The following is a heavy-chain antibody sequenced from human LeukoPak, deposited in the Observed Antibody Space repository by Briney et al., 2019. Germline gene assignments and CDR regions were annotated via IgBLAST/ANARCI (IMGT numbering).Heavy chain of an antibody. V-gene: IGHV3-23*01. D-gene: IGHD3-22*01. Sequence: PGGSLRLSCAASEFTFSNYAMSWVRQAPGKGLEWVSAISDGSVNTYYADSVKGRFSISRDNSKNTLYLQMNSLRAEDTAVYYCAKDYYDSSGYYRGLDYWGQGTLVTVSS. CDR3: AKDYYDSSGYYRGLDY. CDR2: ISDGSVNT. J-gene: IGHJ4*02. CDR1: EFTFSNYA.